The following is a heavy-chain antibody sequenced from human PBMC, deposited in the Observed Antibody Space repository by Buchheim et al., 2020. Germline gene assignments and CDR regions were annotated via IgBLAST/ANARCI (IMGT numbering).Heavy chain of an antibody. CDR2: IGGCSDSI. CDR3: ARSGGPIFN. V-gene: IGHV3-48*01. Sequence: EVQLVESGGGLVQPGGSLRLSCVVSGFTFSTSTMNWVRQVPGKGLEWIANIGGCSDSISYADPVKGRFTISRHNAKNSLYLQMNSLRAEDTAVYLCARSGGPIFNWGQGTL. D-gene: IGHD2-15*01. J-gene: IGHJ4*02. CDR1: GFTFSTST.